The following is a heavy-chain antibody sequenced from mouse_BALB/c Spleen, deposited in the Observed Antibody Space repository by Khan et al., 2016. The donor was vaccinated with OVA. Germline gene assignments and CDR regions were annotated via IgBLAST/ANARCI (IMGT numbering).Heavy chain of an antibody. V-gene: IGHV1-7*01. J-gene: IGHJ3*01. D-gene: IGHD2-3*01. CDR2: INPSTGYT. CDR1: GYTFTSYW. CDR3: ARAIDDGYPPFAY. Sequence: QVQLQQSGAELAKPGASVKMSCKTSGYTFTSYWMHWVKQRPGQGLEWIGYINPSTGYTDYNQKFKDKATLTADKSSSIVYMQLSRLTSEDSAVYYYARAIDDGYPPFAYWGQGTLVTVSA.